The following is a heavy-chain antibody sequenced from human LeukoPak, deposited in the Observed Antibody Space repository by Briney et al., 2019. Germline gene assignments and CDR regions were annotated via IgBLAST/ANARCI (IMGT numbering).Heavy chain of an antibody. V-gene: IGHV3-21*01. Sequence: GGSLRLSCAASGFTFSNYNMNWVRQAPGKTMEWVSSITSSGTYIFYADSVKGRFTISRDNAKNSLYLQMNSLRAEDTAVYYCGRGGKVEQLVLARWGQGSLVTVSS. J-gene: IGHJ4*02. CDR2: ITSSGTYI. CDR1: GFTFSNYN. CDR3: GRGGKVEQLVLAR. D-gene: IGHD6-13*01.